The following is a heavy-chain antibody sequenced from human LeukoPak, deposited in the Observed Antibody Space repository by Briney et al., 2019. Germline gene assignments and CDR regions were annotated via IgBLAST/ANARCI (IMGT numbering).Heavy chain of an antibody. CDR1: GGTFSSYA. CDR2: IIPILGIA. Sequence: ASVKVSCKASGGTFSSYAISWVRQAPGQGLEWMGRIIPILGIANYAQKFQGRVTITADKSTSTAYMELSSLRSEDTAVYYCAGRGVVRGVMDFDYWGQGTLVTVSS. J-gene: IGHJ4*02. D-gene: IGHD3-10*01. V-gene: IGHV1-69*04. CDR3: AGRGVVRGVMDFDY.